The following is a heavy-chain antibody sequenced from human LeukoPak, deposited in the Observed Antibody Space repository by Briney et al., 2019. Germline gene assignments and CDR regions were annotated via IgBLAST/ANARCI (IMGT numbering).Heavy chain of an antibody. V-gene: IGHV1-2*02. Sequence: ASVKVSRKASGYTCTGYYMHWVRQAPGQGLEWMGWINPNSGGTNYAQKFQGRVTMTRDTSISTAYMELSRLRSDDTAVYYCARGAYSSSSGYYYYYMDVWGKGTTVTVSS. J-gene: IGHJ6*03. CDR2: INPNSGGT. CDR1: GYTCTGYY. D-gene: IGHD6-6*01. CDR3: ARGAYSSSSGYYYYYMDV.